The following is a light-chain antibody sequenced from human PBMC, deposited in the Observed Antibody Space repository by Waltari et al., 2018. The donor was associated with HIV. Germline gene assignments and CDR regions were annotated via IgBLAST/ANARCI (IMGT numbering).Light chain of an antibody. Sequence: DIQMTQSPSILSASVGDRVTITCRASQSISNWLTWYQQKPGKAPKLLIYAASTLGRGVPSRFSGSGSGTEFTLTISSLQPDEFAAYYCQQYDIYPYTFGQGTKLEIK. CDR1: QSISNW. J-gene: IGKJ2*01. CDR3: QQYDIYPYT. CDR2: AAS. V-gene: IGKV1-5*03.